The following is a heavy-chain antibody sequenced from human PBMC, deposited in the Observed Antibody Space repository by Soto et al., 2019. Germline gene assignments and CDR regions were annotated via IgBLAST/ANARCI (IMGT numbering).Heavy chain of an antibody. CDR2: IYPGDSDT. CDR1: GYSFTSYW. Sequence: GESLKISCKGSGYSFTSYWIGWVRQMPGKGLEWMGIIYPGDSDTRYSPSFQGQVTISADKSISTAYLQWSSLKASDTAMYYCARLSTGGIRFLEWPPEYYYYMDVWGKGTTVTVSS. CDR3: ARLSTGGIRFLEWPPEYYYYMDV. V-gene: IGHV5-51*01. J-gene: IGHJ6*03. D-gene: IGHD3-3*01.